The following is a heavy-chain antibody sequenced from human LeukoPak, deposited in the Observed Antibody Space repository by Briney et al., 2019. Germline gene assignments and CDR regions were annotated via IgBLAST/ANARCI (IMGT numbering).Heavy chain of an antibody. CDR1: GFTFSSYA. V-gene: IGHV3-30*04. Sequence: PGRSLRLSCAASGFTFSSYAMHWVRQAPGKGLEWVAVISYDGSNKYYADSVKGRFTISRDNSKNTLYLQMNSLRAEDTAVYYCARDGAQYRSSWYYWGQGTLVTVSS. J-gene: IGHJ4*02. D-gene: IGHD6-13*01. CDR2: ISYDGSNK. CDR3: ARDGAQYRSSWYY.